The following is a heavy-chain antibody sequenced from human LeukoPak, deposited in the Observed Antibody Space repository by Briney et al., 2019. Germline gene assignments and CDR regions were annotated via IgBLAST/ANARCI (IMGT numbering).Heavy chain of an antibody. CDR1: GGSFSGYY. D-gene: IGHD3-16*01. Sequence: SETLSLTCAVYGGSFSGYYWSWTRQPPGKGLEWIGEINHSGSTNYNPSLKSRVTISVDTSKNQFSLKLSSVTAADTAVYYCARHYGPWGQGTLVTVSS. CDR2: INHSGST. J-gene: IGHJ5*02. V-gene: IGHV4-34*01. CDR3: ARHYGP.